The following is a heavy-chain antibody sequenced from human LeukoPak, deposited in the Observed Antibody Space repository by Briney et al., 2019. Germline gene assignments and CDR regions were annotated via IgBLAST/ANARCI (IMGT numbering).Heavy chain of an antibody. D-gene: IGHD6-19*01. Sequence: SETLSLTCIVSGGSFTSDYWSWIRQPPGKGLEWIGEINHSGSTNYNPSLKSRVSISVDTPKNHFSLRLSSVTAADTAMYYCARGTLYSGWSYYFDYWGQGSQVTVSS. CDR1: GGSFTSDY. CDR3: ARGTLYSGWSYYFDY. J-gene: IGHJ4*02. V-gene: IGHV4-34*01. CDR2: INHSGST.